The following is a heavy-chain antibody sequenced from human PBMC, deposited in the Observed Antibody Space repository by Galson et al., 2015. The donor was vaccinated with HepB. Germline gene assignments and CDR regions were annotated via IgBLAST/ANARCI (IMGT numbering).Heavy chain of an antibody. V-gene: IGHV1-2*02. CDR3: ARVSRSTSY. Sequence: SVKVSCKAYGYTFTGYYMHWGRQAPGQGLEWMGWINPNSGGTNYAQKYQGKVTMTSVTSISTAYMELSRQRSDDTAVYYCARVSRSTSYWGQGTLVTVSS. CDR1: GYTFTGYY. J-gene: IGHJ1*01. CDR2: INPNSGGT. D-gene: IGHD2-2*01.